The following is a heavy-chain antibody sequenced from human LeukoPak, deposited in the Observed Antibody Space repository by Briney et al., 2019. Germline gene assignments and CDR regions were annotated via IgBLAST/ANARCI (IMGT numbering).Heavy chain of an antibody. V-gene: IGHV1-69*06. CDR1: GGTFSSYA. J-gene: IGHJ4*02. CDR3: ARGRLVAGYYFDY. CDR2: IIPIFGTA. D-gene: IGHD6-19*01. Sequence: SVKVSCKASGGTFSSYAISWVRQAPGQGLEWVGGIIPIFGTANYAQKFQGRVTITADKSTSTAYMELSSLRSEDTAVYYCARGRLVAGYYFDYWGQGTLVTVSS.